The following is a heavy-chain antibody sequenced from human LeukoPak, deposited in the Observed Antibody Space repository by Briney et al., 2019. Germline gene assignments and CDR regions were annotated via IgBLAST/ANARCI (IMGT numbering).Heavy chain of an antibody. CDR1: GYTFTSYA. D-gene: IGHD6-19*01. V-gene: IGHV1-3*01. CDR2: INAGNGNT. CDR3: ARVGSGWYWYFDL. Sequence: HRASVKVSCKASGYTFTSYAMHWVRQAPGQRLEWMGWINAGNGNTKYSQEFQGRVTITRDTSASTAYMELRSLRSDDTAVYYCARVGSGWYWYFDLWGRGTLVTVSS. J-gene: IGHJ2*01.